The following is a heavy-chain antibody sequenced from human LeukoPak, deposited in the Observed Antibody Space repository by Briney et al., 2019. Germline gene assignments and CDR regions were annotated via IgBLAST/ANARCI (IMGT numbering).Heavy chain of an antibody. CDR1: GFTFSSYA. Sequence: PGGSLRLSCGASGFTFSSYAMHWVRQAPGKGLEWVAVISYDGSNKYYADSVKGRFTISRDNSKNTLYLQMNSLRAEDTAVYYCARDPSFDIAVAGDAFDIWGQGTMVTVSS. J-gene: IGHJ3*02. CDR2: ISYDGSNK. CDR3: ARDPSFDIAVAGDAFDI. D-gene: IGHD6-19*01. V-gene: IGHV3-30*04.